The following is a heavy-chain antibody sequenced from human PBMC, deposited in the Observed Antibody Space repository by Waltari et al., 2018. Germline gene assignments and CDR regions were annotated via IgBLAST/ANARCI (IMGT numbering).Heavy chain of an antibody. CDR1: GFAFSSYA. D-gene: IGHD2-15*01. Sequence: EVQLLESGGGLVQPGGSLRLSCAASGFAFSSYARSLVRQAPGKGRGWVSAISGSGGSTYYADSVKGRFTISRDNSKNTLYLQMNSLRAEDTAVYYCAKEGHVVVVAATADYWGQGTLVTVSS. V-gene: IGHV3-23*01. J-gene: IGHJ4*02. CDR2: ISGSGGST. CDR3: AKEGHVVVVAATADY.